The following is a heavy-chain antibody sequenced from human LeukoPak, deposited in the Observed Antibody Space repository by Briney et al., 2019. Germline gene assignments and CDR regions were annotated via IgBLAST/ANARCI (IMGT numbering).Heavy chain of an antibody. D-gene: IGHD2-21*02. Sequence: ASVKVSCKASGYTFTSYYMHWVRQAPGQGLEWMGIINPSGGSTSYAQKFQGRVTMTRDTSTSTVCMELSSLRSEDTAVYYCSKKRDICSHVVGGAANNWFGPWGQGTLVT. V-gene: IGHV1-46*01. CDR1: GYTFTSYY. CDR2: INPSGGST. CDR3: SKKRDICSHVVGGAANNWFGP. J-gene: IGHJ5*02.